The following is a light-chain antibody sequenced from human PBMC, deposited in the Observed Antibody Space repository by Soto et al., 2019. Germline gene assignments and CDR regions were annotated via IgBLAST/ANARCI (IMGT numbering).Light chain of an antibody. V-gene: IGLV2-8*01. Sequence: QSALTQPPSASGSPGQSITISCTGTSSDVGGYNYVSWYQQHPGNAPKVITYEVNKRPSGVPDRFSGSKSGNTASLTVSGLQAEDEADYYCSSYATGFKGVFGTGTRAPS. J-gene: IGLJ1*01. CDR3: SSYATGFKGV. CDR1: SSDVGGYNY. CDR2: EVN.